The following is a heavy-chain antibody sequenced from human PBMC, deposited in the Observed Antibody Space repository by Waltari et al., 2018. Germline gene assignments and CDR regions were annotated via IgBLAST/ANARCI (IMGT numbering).Heavy chain of an antibody. J-gene: IGHJ4*02. V-gene: IGHV1-2*06. CDR2: INPNSGDT. CDR1: GYTFTDFF. CDR3: ARSGGGTTTFGVAE. D-gene: IGHD3-3*01. Sequence: QLVQSGAEVKKPGASVKVSCTASGYTFTDFFIHWVRQAPGQGLEWMGRINPNSGDTSYAQRFQGRVTMTGDTSINTAYMEFAGLRSDDTATYYCARSGGGTTTFGVAEWGQGSLVTVSS.